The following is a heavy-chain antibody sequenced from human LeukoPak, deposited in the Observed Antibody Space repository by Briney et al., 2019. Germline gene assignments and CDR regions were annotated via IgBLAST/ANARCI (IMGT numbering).Heavy chain of an antibody. V-gene: IGHV3-30-3*01. CDR3: ARVSGLTGYYLTFDY. CDR2: ISYDGSNK. J-gene: IGHJ4*02. CDR1: GFTFSSYA. D-gene: IGHD3-9*01. Sequence: GGSLRLSCAPSGFTFSSYAMHWVRQAPGKGLEWVAVISYDGSNKYHADSVKGRFTISRDNSKNTLYLQMNSLRAEDTAVYYCARVSGLTGYYLTFDYWGQGTLVTVSS.